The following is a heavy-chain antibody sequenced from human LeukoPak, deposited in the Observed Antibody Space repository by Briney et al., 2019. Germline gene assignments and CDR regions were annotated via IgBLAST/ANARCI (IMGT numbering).Heavy chain of an antibody. D-gene: IGHD3-9*01. CDR2: ISYGGSNK. Sequence: PGGSLRLSCAASGFTFSSYAMHWVRQAPGKGLEWVAVISYGGSNKYYADSVKGRFTISRDNSKNTLYLQMNSLRAEDTAVYYCARDQNIFDWLLFPLDYWGQGTLVTVSS. CDR1: GFTFSSYA. J-gene: IGHJ4*02. V-gene: IGHV3-30*04. CDR3: ARDQNIFDWLLFPLDY.